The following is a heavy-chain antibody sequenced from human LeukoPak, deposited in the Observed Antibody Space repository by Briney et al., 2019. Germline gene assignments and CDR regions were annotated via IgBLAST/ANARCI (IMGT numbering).Heavy chain of an antibody. CDR1: GYTFTGYY. CDR2: INPNSGGT. D-gene: IGHD6-13*01. CDR3: ARSLYSSSWYVPDYYYYYMDV. Sequence: ASVKVSCKASGYTFTGYYIHWVRLAPGQGLEWMGWINPNSGGTNYAQKFQGRVTMTTDTSTSTAYMELRSLRSDDTAVYYCARSLYSSSWYVPDYYYYYMDVWGKGTTVTISS. J-gene: IGHJ6*03. V-gene: IGHV1-2*02.